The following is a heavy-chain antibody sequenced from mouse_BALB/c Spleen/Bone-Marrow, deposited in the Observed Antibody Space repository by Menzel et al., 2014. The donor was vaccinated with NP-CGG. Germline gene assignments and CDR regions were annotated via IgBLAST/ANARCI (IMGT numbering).Heavy chain of an antibody. V-gene: IGHV1S34*01. J-gene: IGHJ2*01. D-gene: IGHD2-1*01. CDR2: ISCXNGAT. CDR1: GYSFTGYY. Sequence: LVKTGASVKISCKASGYSFTGYYMHWVKQSHGKSLEWIGYISCXNGATSYNQKFKGKATFTVDTSSSTAYMQFNSLTSEDSAVYYCARDYGNLYYFDYWGQGTTLTVSP. CDR3: ARDYGNLYYFDY.